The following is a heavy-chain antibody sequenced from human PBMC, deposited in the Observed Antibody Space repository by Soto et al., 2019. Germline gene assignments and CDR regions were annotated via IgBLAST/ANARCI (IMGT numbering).Heavy chain of an antibody. V-gene: IGHV1-18*01. CDR1: GYTFTRSG. J-gene: IGHJ6*02. CDR2: ISTYNGDT. D-gene: IGHD5-12*01. Sequence: QVQLVQSGAEVKKPGASVKVSCKASGYTFTRSGISWVRQAPGQGLEWMGWISTYNGDTNYAQTFQGRVTMTTDTSTGTVHREVGSLRSDATAVYYGARGGVAPYYSYGMDVWGQGTPVTVSS. CDR3: ARGGVAPYYSYGMDV.